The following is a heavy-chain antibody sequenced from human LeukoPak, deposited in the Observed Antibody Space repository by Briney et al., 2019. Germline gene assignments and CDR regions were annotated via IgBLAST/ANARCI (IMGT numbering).Heavy chain of an antibody. Sequence: SETLSLTCTVSGGSISSYYWSWIRQPAGKGLEWIGRIYTSGSTNYNPSLKGRVTMSVDTSKNQFSLKLSSVTAADTAVYYCARNPYYYGSGSPNWFDPWGQGTLVTVSS. V-gene: IGHV4-4*07. D-gene: IGHD3-10*01. J-gene: IGHJ5*02. CDR2: IYTSGST. CDR1: GGSISSYY. CDR3: ARNPYYYGSGSPNWFDP.